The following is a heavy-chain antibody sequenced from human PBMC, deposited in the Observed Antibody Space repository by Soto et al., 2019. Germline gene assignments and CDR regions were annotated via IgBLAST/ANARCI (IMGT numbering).Heavy chain of an antibody. Sequence: QITLKESGPTLVKPTQTLTLTCTFSGFSLSASGVGVGWIRQPPGKALEWLAIIYWDDAKHYSPSLKSSLTITKDTSQNQVVLKMTNMDPVDTATYYCAHKGGGDRILDYWGQGTLVTVSS. CDR3: AHKGGGDRILDY. V-gene: IGHV2-5*02. CDR1: GFSLSASGVG. D-gene: IGHD3-16*01. CDR2: IYWDDAK. J-gene: IGHJ4*02.